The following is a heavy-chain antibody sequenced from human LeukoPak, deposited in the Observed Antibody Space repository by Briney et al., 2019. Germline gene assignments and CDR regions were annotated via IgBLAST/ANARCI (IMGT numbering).Heavy chain of an antibody. V-gene: IGHV1-18*01. J-gene: IGHJ1*01. D-gene: IGHD2-2*01. CDR1: GYTFTTYS. CDR3: ATATQPRGYFLH. CDR2: ISVNNGGT. Sequence: ASVTVSCKASGYTFTTYSLAWVRQAPGQSLEWMGWISVNNGGTNYAQRFQDRVTLTRDTSTNTAYLELRSLRSDDTAIIYCATATQPRGYFLHWGQGTLVTVSS.